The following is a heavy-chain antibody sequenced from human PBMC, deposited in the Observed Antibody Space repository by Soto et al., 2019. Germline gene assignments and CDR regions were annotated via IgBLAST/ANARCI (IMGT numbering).Heavy chain of an antibody. CDR2: IYHTGTA. V-gene: IGHV4-39*01. CDR3: VDMRGQWLPRD. Sequence: PSETLSLTCTVSGGSIGGSDYYWGWIRQPPGKGLEWIGTIYHTGTAYYNPSLKSRVILSVDTSKNQFSLNLFSASATDTATYYCVDMRGQWLPRDWGQGILVTVS. J-gene: IGHJ4*02. CDR1: GGSIGGSDYY. D-gene: IGHD6-19*01.